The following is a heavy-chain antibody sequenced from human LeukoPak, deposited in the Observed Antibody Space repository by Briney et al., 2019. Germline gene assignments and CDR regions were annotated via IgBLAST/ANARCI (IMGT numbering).Heavy chain of an antibody. J-gene: IGHJ6*03. CDR1: GGTFSSYA. D-gene: IGHD3-16*02. CDR2: IIPIFGTA. CDR3: ARRPMITFGGVIAHYYYYMDV. Sequence: SVKVSCKASGGTFSSYAISWVRQAPGQGLEWMGGIIPIFGTANYAQKFQGRVTITADKSTSTAYMELSSLRSEDTAVYYCARRPMITFGGVIAHYYYYMDVWGKGTTVTVSS. V-gene: IGHV1-69*06.